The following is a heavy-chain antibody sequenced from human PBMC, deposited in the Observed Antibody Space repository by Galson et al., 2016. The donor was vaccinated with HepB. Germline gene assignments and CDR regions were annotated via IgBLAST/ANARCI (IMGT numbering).Heavy chain of an antibody. CDR3: SRDRSAYSSAFDM. CDR1: GFTFSRYG. D-gene: IGHD3-3*01. J-gene: IGHJ3*02. CDR2: ISYNGENK. Sequence: SLRLSCAVSGFTFSRYGMHWVRQAPGKGLEWVAVISYNGENKFYEESMKGRFTISRDNSKKTMYLQLDSLRVADTAIYYVSRDRSAYSSAFDMWGRGKMVTVSS. V-gene: IGHV3-30*03.